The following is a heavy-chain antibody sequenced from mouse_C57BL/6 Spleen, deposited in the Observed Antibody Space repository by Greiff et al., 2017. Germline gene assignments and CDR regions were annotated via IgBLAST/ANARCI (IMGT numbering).Heavy chain of an antibody. Sequence: EVQGVESGAELVKPGASVKLSCTASGFNIKDYYMHWVKQRTEQGLEWIGRIDPEDGETKYAPKFPGKATITADTSSNTAYLQLSSLTSEDTAVYYCARAPDYYDSSYRDFDYWGQGTTLTVSS. CDR1: GFNIKDYY. CDR3: ARAPDYYDSSYRDFDY. CDR2: IDPEDGET. J-gene: IGHJ2*01. V-gene: IGHV14-2*01. D-gene: IGHD1-1*01.